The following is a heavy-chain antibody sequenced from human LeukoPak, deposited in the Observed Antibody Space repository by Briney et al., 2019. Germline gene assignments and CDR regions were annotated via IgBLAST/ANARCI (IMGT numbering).Heavy chain of an antibody. Sequence: ASVKVSCKASGYIFTGHYIYWVRQAPGQGLEWMGWINPYTGGTNNAQKFQGRVTMTRNTSISTAYMELSRLRYEDTAVYYCARERTTGTTEDWFDPWGQGTQVIASS. CDR1: GYIFTGHY. D-gene: IGHD1-7*01. CDR3: ARERTTGTTEDWFDP. J-gene: IGHJ5*02. CDR2: INPYTGGT. V-gene: IGHV1-2*02.